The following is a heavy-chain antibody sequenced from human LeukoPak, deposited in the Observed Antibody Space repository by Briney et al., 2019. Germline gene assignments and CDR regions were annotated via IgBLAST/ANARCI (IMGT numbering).Heavy chain of an antibody. D-gene: IGHD1-14*01. Sequence: TSETLSLTCTVSGGSISSSSYYWGWIRQPPGKGLEWIGSIYYSGSTYYNPSLKSRVTISVDTSKNQFSLKLSSVTAADTAVYYCARATGHAFDIWGQGTMVTVSS. CDR1: GGSISSSSYY. J-gene: IGHJ3*02. CDR3: ARATGHAFDI. V-gene: IGHV4-39*07. CDR2: IYYSGST.